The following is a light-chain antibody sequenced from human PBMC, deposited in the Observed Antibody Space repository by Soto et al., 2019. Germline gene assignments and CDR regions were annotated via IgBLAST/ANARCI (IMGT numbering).Light chain of an antibody. CDR2: DAS. Sequence: DIQMTPSPSTLSASVGDRVTITCRASQSISNWLAWYQQKPGKAPKLLIYDASSLESGVPSRFSGSGSGTEFTLTISSLQPDDFATYYCQHYNSYSEAFGQGTKVDIK. CDR1: QSISNW. J-gene: IGKJ1*01. CDR3: QHYNSYSEA. V-gene: IGKV1-5*01.